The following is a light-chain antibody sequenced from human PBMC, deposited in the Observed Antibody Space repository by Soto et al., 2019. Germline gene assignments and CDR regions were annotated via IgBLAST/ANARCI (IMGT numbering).Light chain of an antibody. Sequence: ELLLTQSPYTLSVSPGERAPLPCGASQTVGSKLAWYQQKPGQAPRLLIYDASNRATGIPARFSGSGSGTDFTLTISSLEHEDFAVYYCQQRSNWHRVTFGQGTRVDIK. CDR1: QTVGSK. J-gene: IGKJ5*01. V-gene: IGKV3D-11*02. CDR2: DAS. CDR3: QQRSNWHRVT.